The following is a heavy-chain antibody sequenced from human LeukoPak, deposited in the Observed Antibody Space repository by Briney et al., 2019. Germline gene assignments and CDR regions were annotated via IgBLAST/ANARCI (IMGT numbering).Heavy chain of an antibody. D-gene: IGHD2-2*01. CDR1: GFTFSSYG. CDR3: AKGQDIVVVPAAKNYYYYGMDV. CDR2: ISYDGSNK. J-gene: IGHJ6*02. V-gene: IGHV3-30*18. Sequence: GRSLRLSCAASGFTFSSYGMHWVRQAPGKGLEWVAVISYDGSNKYYADSVKGRFTISRDNSKNTLYLQMNSLRAEDTAVYYCAKGQDIVVVPAAKNYYYYGMDVWGQGTTVTVSS.